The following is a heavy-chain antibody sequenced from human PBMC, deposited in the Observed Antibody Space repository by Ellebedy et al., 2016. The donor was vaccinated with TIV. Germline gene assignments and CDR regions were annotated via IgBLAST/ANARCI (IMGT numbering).Heavy chain of an antibody. D-gene: IGHD6-13*01. CDR2: INPSGGST. CDR1: GYTFTKYY. J-gene: IGHJ4*02. CDR3: TCLQLGIADYFDY. V-gene: IGHV1-46*01. Sequence: ASVKVSCKASGYTFTKYYMHWVRQAPGQGLEWMGMINPSGGSTSYAQKFQCRVTKTRDTSTSTVYMELSSLRSEDTAVYYCTCLQLGIADYFDYWGQGALVTVSS.